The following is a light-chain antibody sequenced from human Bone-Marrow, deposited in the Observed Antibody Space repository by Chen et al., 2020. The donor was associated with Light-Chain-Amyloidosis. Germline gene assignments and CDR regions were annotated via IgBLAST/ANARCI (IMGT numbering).Light chain of an antibody. Sequence: DIQMTQSPSTLSASVGDRVTITCRASQDINSWLAWYPQKPGKAPKLLIYLASNLERGVPSRFSGTRSGTECTLTISSLQPDDVATYYCQHYNTYSRTFGQGTKVEIK. CDR2: LAS. V-gene: IGKV1-5*03. J-gene: IGKJ1*01. CDR1: QDINSW. CDR3: QHYNTYSRT.